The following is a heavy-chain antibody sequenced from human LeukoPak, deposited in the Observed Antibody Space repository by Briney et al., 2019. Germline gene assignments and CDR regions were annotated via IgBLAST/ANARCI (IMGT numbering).Heavy chain of an antibody. J-gene: IGHJ3*02. CDR2: IRYDGSNK. D-gene: IGHD2-2*01. CDR3: ARSRTSSLDAFDI. Sequence: SGGSLRLSCAASGFTFSSYGMHWVRQAPGKGLEWVAFIRYDGSNKYYADSVKGRFTISRDNSKNTLYLQMNSLRAEDTAVYYCARSRTSSLDAFDIWGQGTMVTVSS. CDR1: GFTFSSYG. V-gene: IGHV3-30*02.